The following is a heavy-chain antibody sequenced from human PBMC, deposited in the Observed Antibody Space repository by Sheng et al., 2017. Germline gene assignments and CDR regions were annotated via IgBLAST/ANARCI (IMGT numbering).Heavy chain of an antibody. J-gene: IGHJ4*02. CDR2: ISYDGSKK. V-gene: IGHV3-30-3*01. CDR1: DFTFTDYS. Sequence: QVQLVESGGGVVQPGRSLRLSCAASDFTFTDYSFHWVRQAPGKGLEWVALISYDGSKKYYTDSVKGRFTISRDNSKSTLFLQMHSLRADDTAVYYCAREYYGSGSRVTGVDYWGQGTVVTVSS. D-gene: IGHD3-10*01. CDR3: AREYYGSGSRVTGVDY.